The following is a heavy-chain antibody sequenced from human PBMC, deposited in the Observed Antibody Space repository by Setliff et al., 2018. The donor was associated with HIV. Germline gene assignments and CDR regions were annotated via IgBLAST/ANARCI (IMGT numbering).Heavy chain of an antibody. D-gene: IGHD2-21*01. CDR1: GFTLSVYG. Sequence: GKSLKISCEGSGFTLSVYGMHWVRQAPGKGLEWVAVLWYDGGKKHYADSLKGRFTISRDDSKNTLYLQMNSLRAEDTALYYCARGQFRLRPDSLDLWGQGTLVTVSS. V-gene: IGHV3-33*01. CDR3: ARGQFRLRPDSLDL. CDR2: LWYDGGKK. J-gene: IGHJ3*01.